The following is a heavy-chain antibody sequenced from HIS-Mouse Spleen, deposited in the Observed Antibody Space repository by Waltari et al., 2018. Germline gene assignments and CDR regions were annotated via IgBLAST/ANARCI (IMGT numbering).Heavy chain of an antibody. CDR1: GRSIRSSIYY. V-gene: IGHV4-39*07. Sequence: QLQLQESGPGLVKPSETLSLTCTVSGRSIRSSIYYWGWLRQPPGKGLEWIGSIYYSGSTYYNPSLKSRVTISVDTSKNQFSLKLSSVTAADTAVYYCAREIPYSSSWYDWYFDLWGRGTLVTVSS. CDR3: AREIPYSSSWYDWYFDL. D-gene: IGHD6-13*01. CDR2: IYYSGST. J-gene: IGHJ2*01.